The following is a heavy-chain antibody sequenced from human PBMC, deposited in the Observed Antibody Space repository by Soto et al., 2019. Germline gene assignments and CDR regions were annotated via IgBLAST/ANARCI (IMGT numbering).Heavy chain of an antibody. Sequence: QVQLVESGGGVVQPGRSLRLSCAASGFTFRSFALHWVRQAPGKGLEWVAVVSYDGSNKYYADSVKGRFTISRDNSKNSLYLQMNSLTTEDTAVYYCARDRFARSWAYFESWGQGTLVTVSS. J-gene: IGHJ4*02. V-gene: IGHV3-30-3*01. CDR3: ARDRFARSWAYFES. D-gene: IGHD6-13*01. CDR2: VSYDGSNK. CDR1: GFTFRSFA.